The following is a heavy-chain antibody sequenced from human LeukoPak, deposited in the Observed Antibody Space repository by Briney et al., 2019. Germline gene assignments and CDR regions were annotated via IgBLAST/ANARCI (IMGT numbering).Heavy chain of an antibody. CDR2: INPSVGST. Sequence: ASVKVSCKASGYTFTSYYMHWVRQAPGQGLEWMGIINPSVGSTTYAQKLQGRVTMTRDTSTSTVYMELSSLRSEDTAVYYCARGRRIVVVPRYYYYMDVWGKGTTVTVSS. D-gene: IGHD2-2*01. J-gene: IGHJ6*03. CDR1: GYTFTSYY. CDR3: ARGRRIVVVPRYYYYMDV. V-gene: IGHV1-46*04.